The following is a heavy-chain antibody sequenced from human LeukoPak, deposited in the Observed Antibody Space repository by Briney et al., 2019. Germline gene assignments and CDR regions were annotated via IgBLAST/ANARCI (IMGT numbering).Heavy chain of an antibody. D-gene: IGHD3-3*01. CDR2: ISGSGGST. CDR1: GFTFSSYA. V-gene: IGHV3-23*01. J-gene: IGHJ3*02. CDR3: AKDAPLPIFGVVTATYDAFDI. Sequence: PGGSLRLSCAASGFTFSSYAMSWVRQAPGKGLGWVSAISGSGGSTYYADSVKGRFTISRDNSKNTLYLQMNSLRAEDTAVYYCAKDAPLPIFGVVTATYDAFDIWGQGTMVTVSS.